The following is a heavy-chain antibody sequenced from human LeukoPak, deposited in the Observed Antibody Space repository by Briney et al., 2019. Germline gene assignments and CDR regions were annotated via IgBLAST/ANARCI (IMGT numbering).Heavy chain of an antibody. CDR1: GGSISSSSYY. CDR2: IYYSGST. CDR3: ASTDSGYER. V-gene: IGHV4-39*07. J-gene: IGHJ4*02. D-gene: IGHD5-12*01. Sequence: PSETLSLTCTVSGGSISSSSYYWGWIRQPPGKGLEWIGSIYYSGSTYYNPSLKSRVTISVDTSKNQFSLKLSSVTAADTAVYYCASTDSGYERWGQGTLVTVSS.